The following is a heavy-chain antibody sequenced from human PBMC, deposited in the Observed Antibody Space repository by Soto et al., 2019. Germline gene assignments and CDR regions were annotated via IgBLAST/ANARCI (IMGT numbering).Heavy chain of an antibody. CDR2: IIPIFSTP. J-gene: IGHJ5*02. CDR1: GGTFGSYA. D-gene: IGHD3-22*01. CDR3: AGPIQYYLDTRAQSAWVDP. V-gene: IGHV1-69*12. Sequence: QVQLVQSGAEVKKPGSSVKVSCKTSGGTFGSYAISWVRQAPGQGLEWMGGIIPIFSTPNYAQKFQGRVTITADESPSTAHMELSRLSAEHTAVYYCAGPIQYYLDTRAQSAWVDPWGQGTLVTVSS.